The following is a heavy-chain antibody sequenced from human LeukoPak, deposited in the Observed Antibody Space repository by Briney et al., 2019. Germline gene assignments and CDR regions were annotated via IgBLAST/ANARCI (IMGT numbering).Heavy chain of an antibody. J-gene: IGHJ4*02. Sequence: GASVKVSCKASGGTFSSYAISWVRQAPGQGLEWMGRINPIFGTANYAQKFQGRVTITTDESTSTAYMELSSLRSEDTAVYYCAREVVVVPAAMDYWGQGTLVTVSS. V-gene: IGHV1-69*05. CDR2: INPIFGTA. D-gene: IGHD2-2*01. CDR1: GGTFSSYA. CDR3: AREVVVVPAAMDY.